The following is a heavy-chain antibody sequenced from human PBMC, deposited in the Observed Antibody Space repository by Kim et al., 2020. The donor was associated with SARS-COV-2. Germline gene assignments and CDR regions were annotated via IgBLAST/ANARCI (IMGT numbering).Heavy chain of an antibody. Sequence: STYYANSVTGRFTISRDNSKNTLYLQMNSLRAEDTAVYYCAKVGHDAFDIWGQGTMVTVSS. V-gene: IGHV3-23*01. CDR2: ST. CDR3: AKVGHDAFDI. J-gene: IGHJ3*02.